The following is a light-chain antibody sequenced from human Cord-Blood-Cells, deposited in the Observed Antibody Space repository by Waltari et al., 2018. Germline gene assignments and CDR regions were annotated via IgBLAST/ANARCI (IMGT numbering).Light chain of an antibody. CDR3: QQSYSILYT. CDR1: QSISSY. J-gene: IGKJ2*01. V-gene: IGKV1-39*01. CDR2: AAS. Sequence: DIQMTQSLSSLSASVGDRVTITCRASQSISSYLNWYQQKPGKAPKLLIYAASSLQSGVPSRFSGSGSGTDFTLTISSLQPEDFATYYCQQSYSILYTFGQGTKLEIK.